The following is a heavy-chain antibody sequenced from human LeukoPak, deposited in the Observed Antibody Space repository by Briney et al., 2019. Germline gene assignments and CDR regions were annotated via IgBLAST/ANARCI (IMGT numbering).Heavy chain of an antibody. V-gene: IGHV1-69*06. J-gene: IGHJ5*02. Sequence: SVKVSCKASGGTFSSYAISWVRQAPGQGLEWMGGIIPIFGTANYAQKFQGRVTITADKSTSTAYMELSSLRSEDTAVYCCARGRLGITSSSISGINWFDPWGQGTLVTVSS. CDR1: GGTFSSYA. CDR3: ARGRLGITSSSISGINWFDP. D-gene: IGHD1-26*01. CDR2: IIPIFGTA.